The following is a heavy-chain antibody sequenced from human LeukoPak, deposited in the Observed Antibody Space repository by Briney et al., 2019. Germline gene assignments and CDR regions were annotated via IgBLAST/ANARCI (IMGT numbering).Heavy chain of an antibody. Sequence: SVKVSCKASGYTFTSYDINWVRQATGQGLEWMGGIIPIFGTANYAQKFQGRVTITADESTSTAYMELSSLRSEDTAVYYCARGHSSSSGYYYYGMDVWGQGTTVTVSS. CDR3: ARGHSSSSGYYYYGMDV. V-gene: IGHV1-69*13. CDR2: IIPIFGTA. J-gene: IGHJ6*02. CDR1: GYTFTSYD. D-gene: IGHD6-6*01.